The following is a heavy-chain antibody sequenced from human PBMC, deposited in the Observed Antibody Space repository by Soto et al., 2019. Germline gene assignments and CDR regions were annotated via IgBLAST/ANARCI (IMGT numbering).Heavy chain of an antibody. V-gene: IGHV3-23*01. D-gene: IGHD3-10*01. CDR1: GFTFSSYA. Sequence: LRLSCTASGFTFSSYAMSWVRQAPGKGLEWASGIRGSGGTTYYADSVKGRFTISRDNSKNTLYLQMNSLRAEDTAVYYCAKDVMGVWFGELLLGPFDYWGQGTLVTVSS. CDR2: IRGSGGTT. J-gene: IGHJ4*02. CDR3: AKDVMGVWFGELLLGPFDY.